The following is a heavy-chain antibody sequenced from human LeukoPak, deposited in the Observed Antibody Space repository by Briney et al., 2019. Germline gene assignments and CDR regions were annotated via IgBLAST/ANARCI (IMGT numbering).Heavy chain of an antibody. CDR3: ARRIGILGKWGFDY. CDR1: GASITSNW. D-gene: IGHD2/OR15-2a*01. J-gene: IGHJ4*02. V-gene: IGHV4-4*02. Sequence: PSETLSLTCAVSGASITSNWWSWVRQSPGKGLEWIGEIHHSASPNYNTSLKSRVTLSLDKSQNQFSLKVTSVTAADTAVYYCARRIGILGKWGFDYWGQGTLVTVSS. CDR2: IHHSASP.